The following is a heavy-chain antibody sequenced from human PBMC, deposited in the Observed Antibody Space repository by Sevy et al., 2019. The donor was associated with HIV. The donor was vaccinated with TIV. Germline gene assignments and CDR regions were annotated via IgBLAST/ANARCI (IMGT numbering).Heavy chain of an antibody. CDR3: ARDFVVVPAAENWFDP. CDR2: INSDGSST. Sequence: GGSLRLSCAASGFTFSSYWMHWVRQAPGKGLVWVSRINSDGSSTSYADSVKGQFTISRDNAKNTRYLQMNSLRAEDTAVYYCARDFVVVPAAENWFDPWGQGTLVTVSS. CDR1: GFTFSSYW. J-gene: IGHJ5*02. D-gene: IGHD2-2*01. V-gene: IGHV3-74*01.